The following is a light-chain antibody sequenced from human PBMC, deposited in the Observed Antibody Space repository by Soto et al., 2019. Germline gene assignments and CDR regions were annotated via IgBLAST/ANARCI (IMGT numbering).Light chain of an antibody. CDR3: QQYNDWPRT. CDR2: GAS. CDR1: QSVSNN. V-gene: IGKV3-15*01. Sequence: EIVMTQSPATLSVSPGESATLSCRASQSVSNNLTWYQQKPGQPPRLLIYGASTRATGVPGRFSGSGSGTDFPLTISSLQSEDVAVYYCQQYNDWPRTFGPGTKVEIK. J-gene: IGKJ1*01.